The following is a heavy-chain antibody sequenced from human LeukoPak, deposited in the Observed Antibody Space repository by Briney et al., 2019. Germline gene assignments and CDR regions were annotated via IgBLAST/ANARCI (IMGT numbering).Heavy chain of an antibody. CDR1: GYTLTELS. Sequence: WASVKVSCKVSGYTLTELSMHWVRQAPGKGLEWMGGFDPEDGETIYAQKFQGRVTMTEDTSTDTAYMELSSLRSEDTAVYYCATGVSGSYSYYYMDVWGKGTTVTVSS. D-gene: IGHD1-26*01. V-gene: IGHV1-24*01. J-gene: IGHJ6*03. CDR3: ATGVSGSYSYYYMDV. CDR2: FDPEDGET.